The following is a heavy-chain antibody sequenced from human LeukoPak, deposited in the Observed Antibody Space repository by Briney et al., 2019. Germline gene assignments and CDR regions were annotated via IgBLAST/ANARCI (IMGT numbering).Heavy chain of an antibody. J-gene: IGHJ6*03. CDR3: ARTTEGGYTYGYFYYYYMDV. Sequence: SETLSLTCTVSGGSISSYYWSWIRQPPGKGLEWIGYIYYSGSTNYNPSPKSRVTISVDTSKNQFSLKLTSVTAADTAVYYCARTTEGGYTYGYFYYYYMDVWGKGTTVTISS. D-gene: IGHD5-18*01. CDR2: IYYSGST. CDR1: GGSISSYY. V-gene: IGHV4-59*01.